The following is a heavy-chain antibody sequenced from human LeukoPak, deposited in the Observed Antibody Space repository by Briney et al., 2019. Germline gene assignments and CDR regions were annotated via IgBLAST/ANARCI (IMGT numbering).Heavy chain of an antibody. CDR1: GFTFSTYW. V-gene: IGHV3-7*01. J-gene: IGHJ3*02. CDR3: AGRIFDI. D-gene: IGHD1-26*01. CDR2: IKEDGSEK. Sequence: GGSLRLSCAASGFTFSTYWMAWIRQAPGKGLEWVANIKEDGSEKYYVDSVKGRFTISRDNAKNSVFLQMNSPRVEDTAVYYCAGRIFDIWGQGTMVTVSS.